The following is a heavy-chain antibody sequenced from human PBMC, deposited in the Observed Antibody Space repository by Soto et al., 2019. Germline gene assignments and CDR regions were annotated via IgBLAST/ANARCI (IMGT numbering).Heavy chain of an antibody. J-gene: IGHJ6*02. CDR1: GFTVSSNY. Sequence: EVQLVETGGGLIQPGGSLRLSCAASGFTVSSNYMSWVRQAPGKGLEWVSVIYSGGSTYYADSVKGRSTISRDNSKNTLYLQMNSLRAEDTAVYYCARDNRGNCSGGSGPGTLYYYYGMDVWGQGTTVTVSS. CDR3: ARDNRGNCSGGSGPGTLYYYYGMDV. V-gene: IGHV3-53*02. D-gene: IGHD2-15*01. CDR2: IYSGGST.